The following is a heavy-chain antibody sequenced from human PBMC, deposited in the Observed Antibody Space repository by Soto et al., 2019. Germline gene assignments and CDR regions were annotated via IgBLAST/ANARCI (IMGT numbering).Heavy chain of an antibody. V-gene: IGHV1-3*01. Sequence: SVKNFCRASGHTFTNTAMPWLRQAAGERPEWMGWITAGNGNTKYTQEFQGIFTITRNISARTVYMEMSTPRSEDTAVYFCARVTDYFGNIDYSREYFQLKGQGTQVTV. CDR3: ARVTDYFGNIDYSREYFQL. CDR2: ITAGNGNT. CDR1: GHTFTNTA. D-gene: IGHD3-10*01. J-gene: IGHJ1*01.